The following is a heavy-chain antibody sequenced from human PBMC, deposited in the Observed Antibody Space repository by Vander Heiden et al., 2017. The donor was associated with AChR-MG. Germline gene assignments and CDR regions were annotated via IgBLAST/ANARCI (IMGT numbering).Heavy chain of an antibody. D-gene: IGHD2-15*01. CDR3: ARQGPYCSGGFCYRRFED. V-gene: IGHV3-23*01. Sequence: EVQLLESGGALVQPGGSLRLSCQASDFPFANYAMTWHRQAPGKGLEWVSTIGRSGTTTYYATSVKGRFTISRDNSKNILYLQMTSLRVEDTAIYYCARQGPYCSGGFCYRRFEDWGQGTLVSVSS. CDR1: DFPFANYA. CDR2: IGRSGTTT. J-gene: IGHJ4*02.